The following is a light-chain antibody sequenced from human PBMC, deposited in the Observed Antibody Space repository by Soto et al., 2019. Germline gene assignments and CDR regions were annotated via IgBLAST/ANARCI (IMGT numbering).Light chain of an antibody. J-gene: IGLJ1*01. CDR2: GDT. Sequence: QSALTQPASVSVSPGQSITISCSGTSSDVGGYNLVSWYQQHPGKAPKLIIFGDTERPSGVSNRFSGSKSANTASLTISGVQAEDEADYHCCSYAGSSFVFGTGTKLTVL. CDR3: CSYAGSSFV. CDR1: SSDVGGYNL. V-gene: IGLV2-23*01.